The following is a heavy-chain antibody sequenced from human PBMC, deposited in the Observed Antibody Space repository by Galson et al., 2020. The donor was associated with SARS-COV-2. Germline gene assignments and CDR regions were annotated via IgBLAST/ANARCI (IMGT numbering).Heavy chain of an antibody. V-gene: IGHV4-39*07. CDR2: IFYSGTT. CDR1: GDSIISDTYY. D-gene: IGHD2-8*01. CDR3: ARERVPSQWPLYFDF. J-gene: IGHJ4*02. Sequence: SETLSLTCTVSGDSIISDTYYWAWLRRPPGKGLEWIGGIFYSGTTSYNPSLKSRVTLSVNTSKNHFSLQLNSVTAADTAVYYCARERVPSQWPLYFDFWGQGALVTVSS.